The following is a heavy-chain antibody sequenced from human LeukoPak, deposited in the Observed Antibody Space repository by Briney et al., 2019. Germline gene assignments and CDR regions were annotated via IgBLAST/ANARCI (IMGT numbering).Heavy chain of an antibody. CDR3: AKDRGYSYLYYFDY. CDR1: GFTFSSYG. D-gene: IGHD5-18*01. Sequence: GGSLRLSCAASGFTFSSYGMTWVRQAPGKGLEWVSGISWNSGSIGYADSVKGRFTISRDNAKNSLYLQMNSLRAEDTALYYCAKDRGYSYLYYFDYWGQGTLVTVSS. CDR2: ISWNSGSI. V-gene: IGHV3-9*01. J-gene: IGHJ4*02.